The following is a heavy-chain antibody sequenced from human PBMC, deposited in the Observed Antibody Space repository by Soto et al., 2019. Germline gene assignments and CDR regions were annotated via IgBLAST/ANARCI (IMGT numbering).Heavy chain of an antibody. Sequence: GGSLRLSCAASGFTISSNYMSWVRQAPGKGLEWVSVIYSGGTTYYADSVKGRFTISRDNSKNTLYLQMTSLRAEDTALYYCDSAVAGTFHWGQGTLVTVSS. V-gene: IGHV3-66*01. CDR3: DSAVAGTFH. D-gene: IGHD6-19*01. J-gene: IGHJ4*02. CDR1: GFTISSNY. CDR2: IYSGGTT.